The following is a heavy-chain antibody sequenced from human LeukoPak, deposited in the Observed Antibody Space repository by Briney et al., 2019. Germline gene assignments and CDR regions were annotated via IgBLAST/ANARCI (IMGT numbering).Heavy chain of an antibody. V-gene: IGHV1-8*03. Sequence: ASVKVSCKASGYTFTSYDINWVRQATGQGLERMGWMNPNSGNTGYAQKFQGRVTITRNTSISTAYMELSSLRSEDTAVYYCAGGISGYYPNPYYYYYMDVWGKGTTVTVSS. CDR2: MNPNSGNT. CDR3: AGGISGYYPNPYYYYYMDV. CDR1: GYTFTSYD. D-gene: IGHD3-22*01. J-gene: IGHJ6*03.